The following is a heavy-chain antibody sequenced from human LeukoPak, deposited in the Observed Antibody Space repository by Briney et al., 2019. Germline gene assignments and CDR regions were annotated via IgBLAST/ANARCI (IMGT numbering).Heavy chain of an antibody. CDR3: ARGEGLTAVVDY. CDR2: ISYDGSNK. Sequence: GGSLRLSCAASGFTFRNYWMSWVRQAPGKGLEWVAVISYDGSNKYYADSVKGRFTISRDNSKNTLYLQMNSLRAEDTAVYYCARGEGLTAVVDYWGQGTLVTVSS. V-gene: IGHV3-30-3*01. J-gene: IGHJ4*02. D-gene: IGHD6-13*01. CDR1: GFTFRNYW.